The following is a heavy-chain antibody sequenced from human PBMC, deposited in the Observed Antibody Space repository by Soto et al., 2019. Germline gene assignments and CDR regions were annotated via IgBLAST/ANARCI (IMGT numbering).Heavy chain of an antibody. CDR2: IIPIFGTA. CDR3: ARGPNTVTTGVTTFDY. J-gene: IGHJ4*02. CDR1: GGTFSSYA. Sequence: PVKVSCKASGGTFSSYAISWVRQAPGQGLEWMGGIIPIFGTANYAQKFQGRVTITADESTSTAYMELSSLRSEDTAVYYCARGPNTVTTGVTTFDYGGEGTLVTFYS. V-gene: IGHV1-69*13. D-gene: IGHD4-17*01.